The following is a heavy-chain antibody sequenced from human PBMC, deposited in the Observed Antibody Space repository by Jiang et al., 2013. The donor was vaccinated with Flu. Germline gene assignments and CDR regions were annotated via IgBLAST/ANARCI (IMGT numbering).Heavy chain of an antibody. V-gene: IGHV5-51*01. D-gene: IGHD5-24*01. Sequence: GIIYPGDSDTRYSPSFQGQVTISADKSINTAYLQWSSLQASDTAMYYCARLPKWLQFPTIFDYWGQGTLVTVSS. CDR2: IYPGDSDT. CDR3: ARLPKWLQFPTIFDY. J-gene: IGHJ4*02.